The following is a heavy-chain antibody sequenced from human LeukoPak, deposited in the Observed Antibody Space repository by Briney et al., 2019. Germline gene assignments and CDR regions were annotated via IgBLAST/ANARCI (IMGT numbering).Heavy chain of an antibody. CDR2: INHSGST. D-gene: IGHD3-10*01. CDR3: ARLSRSGSSV. Sequence: SETLSLTCAVYGGSFSGYYWSWIRQPPGKGLEWIGEINHSGSTNYNPSLKSRVTISVDTSKSQFSLKLSSVTAADTAVYYCARLSRSGSSVWGKGTTVTVSS. CDR1: GGSFSGYY. J-gene: IGHJ6*04. V-gene: IGHV4-34*01.